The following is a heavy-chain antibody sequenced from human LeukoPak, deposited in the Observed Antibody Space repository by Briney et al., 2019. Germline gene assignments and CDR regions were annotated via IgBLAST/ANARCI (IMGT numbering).Heavy chain of an antibody. CDR2: MNPNSGNP. Sequence: VASVKVSCKASGYTFTSYDINWVRQATGQGPEWMGWMNPNSGNPGYAQKFQGRVTMTRNTSISTAYMELSSLRSQDTAVYYCARDFGGYYYGSGSYYEVWFDPWGQGTLVTVSS. V-gene: IGHV1-8*01. D-gene: IGHD3-10*01. J-gene: IGHJ5*02. CDR1: GYTFTSYD. CDR3: ARDFGGYYYGSGSYYEVWFDP.